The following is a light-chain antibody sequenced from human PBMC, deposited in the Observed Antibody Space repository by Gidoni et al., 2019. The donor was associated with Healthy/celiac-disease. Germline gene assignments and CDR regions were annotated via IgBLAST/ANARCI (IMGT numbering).Light chain of an antibody. Sequence: DIQMTQSPSTLSASVGDRVTITCRASQSISSWLAWYQQKPGKAPKLLIYKASSLESGAPSRFSGSGSGTEFTLTIISLQPDDFATYYCQQYNSYPFTFGPGTKVDIK. CDR3: QQYNSYPFT. CDR1: QSISSW. J-gene: IGKJ3*01. CDR2: KAS. V-gene: IGKV1-5*03.